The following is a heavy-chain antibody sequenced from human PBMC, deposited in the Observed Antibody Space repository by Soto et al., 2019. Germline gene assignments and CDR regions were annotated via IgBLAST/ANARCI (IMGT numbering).Heavy chain of an antibody. J-gene: IGHJ4*02. D-gene: IGHD3-9*01. V-gene: IGHV4-34*01. CDR2: INHSGSA. CDR1: GGTFSGYY. Sequence: SETLSLTCAVYGGTFSGYYWSWIRQPPGKGLEWIGEINHSGSAYYNPSLKSRVTISVDTSKNQFSLKLSSVTAADTAVYYCARDILYRLDYWGQGILVTVSS. CDR3: ARDILYRLDY.